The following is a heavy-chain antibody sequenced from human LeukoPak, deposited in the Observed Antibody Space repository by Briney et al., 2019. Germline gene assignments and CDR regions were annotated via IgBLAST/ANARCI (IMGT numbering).Heavy chain of an antibody. CDR1: GFTFSSYA. CDR2: ISGSGGST. V-gene: IGHV3-23*01. J-gene: IGHJ4*02. CDR3: AKEYDILTGSYRGYFDY. D-gene: IGHD3-9*01. Sequence: GGSLRLSSAASGFTFSSYAMSWVRQAPGKGLEWVSPISGSGGSTYYADSVKGRFTISRDNSKNTLYLQKNSLRAEDTAVYYCAKEYDILTGSYRGYFDYWGQGTLVTVSS.